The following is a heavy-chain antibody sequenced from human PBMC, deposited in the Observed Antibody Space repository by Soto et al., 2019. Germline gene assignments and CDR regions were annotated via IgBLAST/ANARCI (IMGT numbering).Heavy chain of an antibody. D-gene: IGHD2-2*01. Sequence: GGSLRLSCAASGFTFSSYWMSWVRQAPGKGLEWVANIKQDGSEKYYVDSVKGRFTISRDNAKNSLYLQMNSLRAEDTAVYYCARATHCSSTSCYEDTALYYFDYWGQGTLVTVSS. J-gene: IGHJ4*02. CDR1: GFTFSSYW. CDR3: ARATHCSSTSCYEDTALYYFDY. CDR2: IKQDGSEK. V-gene: IGHV3-7*05.